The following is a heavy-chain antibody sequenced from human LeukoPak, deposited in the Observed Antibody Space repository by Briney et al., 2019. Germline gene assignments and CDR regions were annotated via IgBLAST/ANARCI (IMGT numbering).Heavy chain of an antibody. CDR3: ARGSPLKYCSGGSCLLY. CDR1: GGSISSGSYY. J-gene: IGHJ4*02. CDR2: IYTSGST. Sequence: SQTLSLTCTVSGGSISSGSYYWSWIRQPAGKGLEWIGRIYTSGSTNYNPSLKSRVTISVETSKKQFSPKLSSVTAADTAVYYCARGSPLKYCSGGSCLLYWGQGTLVTVSS. D-gene: IGHD2-15*01. V-gene: IGHV4-61*02.